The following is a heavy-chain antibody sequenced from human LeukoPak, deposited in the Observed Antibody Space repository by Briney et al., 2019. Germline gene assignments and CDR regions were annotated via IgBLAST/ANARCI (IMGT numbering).Heavy chain of an antibody. V-gene: IGHV3-21*01. Sequence: GGSLRLSCAASGFTFSRYSMNWVRQAPGRGLEWVSSVSSSSSYIYYADSVKGRFTISRDNAKNSLYLQMDSLRVEDTAVYYCARGWASEAFDYWGQGTLVTVSS. CDR2: VSSSSSYI. J-gene: IGHJ4*02. CDR1: GFTFSRYS. CDR3: ARGWASEAFDY. D-gene: IGHD3-16*01.